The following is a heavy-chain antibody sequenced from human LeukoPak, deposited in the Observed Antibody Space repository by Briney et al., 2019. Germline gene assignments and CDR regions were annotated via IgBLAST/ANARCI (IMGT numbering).Heavy chain of an antibody. J-gene: IGHJ5*02. CDR1: GGSISSYY. CDR2: IYYSGST. V-gene: IGHV4-59*08. Sequence: PSETLSLTCTVSGGSISSYYWSWIRQPPGKGLEWIGYIYYSGSTNYNPSLKSRVTISVDTSKNQFSLKLSSATAADTAVYYCARTLGYCSGGSCYRWFDPWGQGTLVTVSS. D-gene: IGHD2-15*01. CDR3: ARTLGYCSGGSCYRWFDP.